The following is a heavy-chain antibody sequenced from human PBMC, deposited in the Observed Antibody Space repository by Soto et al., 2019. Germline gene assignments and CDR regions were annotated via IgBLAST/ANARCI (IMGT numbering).Heavy chain of an antibody. D-gene: IGHD2-2*01. Sequence: QVQLVESGGGVVQPGRSLRLSCAASGFTFSSYAMHWVRQAPGKGLEWVAVISYDGSNKYYADSGKGRFTISRDNAKKPLYLPMNSLRADDTAVYYCASVPIADYWVQGTLVAVSS. CDR3: ASVPIADY. CDR2: ISYDGSNK. J-gene: IGHJ4*02. V-gene: IGHV3-30-3*01. CDR1: GFTFSSYA.